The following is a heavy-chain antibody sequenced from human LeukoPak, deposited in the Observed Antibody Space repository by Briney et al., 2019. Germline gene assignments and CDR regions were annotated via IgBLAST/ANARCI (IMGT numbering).Heavy chain of an antibody. CDR3: ARGRGANDPRTVYFAY. Sequence: SKTLSLTCTVSGGSISSGGYYWSWIRQHPGKGLEWIGYIYYSGSTYYNPSLKSRVTISVDTSKNQFSLKLSSVTAADTAVYSCARGRGANDPRTVYFAYGAQETLATVP. D-gene: IGHD4/OR15-4a*01. V-gene: IGHV4-31*03. J-gene: IGHJ4*02. CDR2: IYYSGST. CDR1: GGSISSGGYY.